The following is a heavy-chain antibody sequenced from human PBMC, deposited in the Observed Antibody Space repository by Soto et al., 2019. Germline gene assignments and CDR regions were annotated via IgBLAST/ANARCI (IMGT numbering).Heavy chain of an antibody. Sequence: ASVKVSCKASGYTFTGYYMHWVRQAPGQGLEWVGWINPNSGGTNYAQQFQGWVTMTRDTPISTAYMDLNRLRSDDTAVYYCARGRRDYSGYYGYYFDYWGQGTLVTVSS. J-gene: IGHJ4*02. D-gene: IGHD3-22*01. V-gene: IGHV1-2*04. CDR1: GYTFTGYY. CDR3: ARGRRDYSGYYGYYFDY. CDR2: INPNSGGT.